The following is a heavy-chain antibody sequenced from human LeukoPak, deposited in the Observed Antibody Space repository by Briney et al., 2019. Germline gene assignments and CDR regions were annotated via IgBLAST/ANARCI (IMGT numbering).Heavy chain of an antibody. D-gene: IGHD1-26*01. Sequence: ASVTVSCKVSGYTLTELSMHWVRQAPGKGLEWMGGFDPEDGETIYAQKFQGRVTMTEDTSTDTAYMELSSLRSEDTAVYYCATLAYSGSYFDYWGQGTLVTVSS. CDR2: FDPEDGET. CDR1: GYTLTELS. J-gene: IGHJ4*02. V-gene: IGHV1-24*01. CDR3: ATLAYSGSYFDY.